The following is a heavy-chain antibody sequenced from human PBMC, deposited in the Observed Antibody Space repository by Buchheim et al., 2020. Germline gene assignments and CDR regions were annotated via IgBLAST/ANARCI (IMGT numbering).Heavy chain of an antibody. CDR2: ITSSGTTI. V-gene: IGHV3-11*01. CDR3: ARALGYCSTPTCNNWFDP. J-gene: IGHJ5*02. Sequence: QVQLVESGGGLVQPGGSLRLSCAASGFSVSDYYMIWIRQAPGKGLEWVSYITSSGTTIYYADSGKGRFTISRDNTKNSLYLQLNSLRADDTAVYYCARALGYCSTPTCNNWFDPWGQGTL. D-gene: IGHD2-2*01. CDR1: GFSVSDYY.